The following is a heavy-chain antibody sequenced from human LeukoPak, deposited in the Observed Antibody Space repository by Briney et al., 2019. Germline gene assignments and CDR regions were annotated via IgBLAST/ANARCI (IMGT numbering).Heavy chain of an antibody. V-gene: IGHV1-69*13. D-gene: IGHD3-22*01. Sequence: GASVKVSCKASRGTFSSYAISWVRQAPGQGLEWMGGIIPIYRTANYAQKFQGRVTITADESTSTAYMELSSLRSEDTAVYYCARGEGSYYYDSSGSSSSYDYWGQGTLVTVSS. CDR1: RGTFSSYA. CDR3: ARGEGSYYYDSSGSSSSYDY. CDR2: IIPIYRTA. J-gene: IGHJ4*02.